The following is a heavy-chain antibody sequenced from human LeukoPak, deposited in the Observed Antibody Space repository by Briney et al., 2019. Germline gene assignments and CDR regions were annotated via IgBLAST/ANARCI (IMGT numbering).Heavy chain of an antibody. CDR3: AAESRLGVTDYFDY. D-gene: IGHD1-26*01. CDR1: RSSLSNYA. CDR2: IAHDGAIK. V-gene: IGHV3-30-3*01. Sequence: GGSLRLSCAASRSSLSNYAMHWVRQPPGEGLEWVAVIAHDGAIKLYADAVKGRFTISRDNSRNTLYLEMNNLRGEDTAVYFCAAESRLGVTDYFDYWGQGTLVTVSS. J-gene: IGHJ4*02.